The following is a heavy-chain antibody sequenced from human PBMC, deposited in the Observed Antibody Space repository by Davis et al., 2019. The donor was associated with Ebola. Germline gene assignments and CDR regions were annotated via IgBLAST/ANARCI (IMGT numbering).Heavy chain of an antibody. CDR1: GFTFSSYD. Sequence: GGSLRLSCAASGFTFSSYDMHWVRQAPGKGLEWVANIAQDASGGKYMDSVKGRFTISRDNAKNSVSLQMNSLRAEDTAVYYCARVRDKFSFDHWGQGTLVTVSS. V-gene: IGHV3-7*04. CDR2: IAQDASGG. D-gene: IGHD5-24*01. CDR3: ARVRDKFSFDH. J-gene: IGHJ4*02.